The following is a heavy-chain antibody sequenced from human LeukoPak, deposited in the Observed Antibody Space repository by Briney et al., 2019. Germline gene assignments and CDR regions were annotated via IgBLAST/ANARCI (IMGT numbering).Heavy chain of an antibody. CDR2: IYYSGST. D-gene: IGHD6-13*01. Sequence: SETLSLTCTVSGGSISSGGYYWSWIRQHPGKGLEWIGYIYYSGSTYYNSSLKSRVTISVDTSKNQFSLKLSSVTAADTAVYYCASVTLAAGYSSSWYAFDPWGQGTLVTVSS. J-gene: IGHJ5*02. V-gene: IGHV4-31*03. CDR1: GGSISSGGYY. CDR3: ASVTLAAGYSSSWYAFDP.